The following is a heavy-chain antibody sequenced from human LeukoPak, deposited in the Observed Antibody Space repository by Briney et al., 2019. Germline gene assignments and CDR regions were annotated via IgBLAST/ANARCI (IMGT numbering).Heavy chain of an antibody. CDR3: ARDLGSTEDAFDI. V-gene: IGHV3-21*01. D-gene: IGHD3-10*01. CDR1: GFTFSNYA. J-gene: IGHJ3*02. Sequence: GGSLRLSCAASGFTFSNYAMNWVRQAPGKGLEWVSSISSSSSYIYYADSVKGRFTISRDNAKNSLYLQMNSLRAEDTAVYYCARDLGSTEDAFDIWGQGTMVTVSS. CDR2: ISSSSSYI.